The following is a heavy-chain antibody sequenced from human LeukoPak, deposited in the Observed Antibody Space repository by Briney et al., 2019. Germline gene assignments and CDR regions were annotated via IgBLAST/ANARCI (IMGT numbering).Heavy chain of an antibody. D-gene: IGHD3-10*01. J-gene: IGHJ4*02. CDR2: ISGSATST. Sequence: TGGSLRLSCAASGITFSSYSMTWVRQAPGKGLEWVSVISGSATSTYYADSVKGRFTISRDNSKNTLYLQVNSLRAGDTAVYYCARAAMVRGVDYFDYWGQGTLVTVSA. CDR3: ARAAMVRGVDYFDY. V-gene: IGHV3-23*01. CDR1: GITFSSYS.